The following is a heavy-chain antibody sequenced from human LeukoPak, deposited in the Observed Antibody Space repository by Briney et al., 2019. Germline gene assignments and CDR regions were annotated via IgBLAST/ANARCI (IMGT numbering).Heavy chain of an antibody. CDR3: ARFSSGWSPSGFDY. CDR2: INSDGTTT. J-gene: IGHJ4*02. V-gene: IGHV3-74*01. Sequence: GGALRLSCAASGFTFSSYWMHSVRQGPGKELTWVSHINSDGTTTNYADSVKGRFTISRDNAKNTLYLQMNSLRVEDTAVYYCARFSSGWSPSGFDYWGQGTLVTVSS. D-gene: IGHD6-19*01. CDR1: GFTFSSYW.